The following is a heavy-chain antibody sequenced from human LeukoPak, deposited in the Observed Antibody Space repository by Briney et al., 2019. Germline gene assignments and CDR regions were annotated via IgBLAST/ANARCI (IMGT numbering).Heavy chain of an antibody. CDR2: INPSGGST. D-gene: IGHD5-12*01. V-gene: IGHV1-46*01. CDR3: ARGPGGYEF. J-gene: IGHJ4*02. Sequence: GSVTVSCKASGYTFTSYYMHWVRQAPGQGVEWMGIINPSGGSTNYAQNFQGTLTMTRDTSTSTVYTELSSLRSEDTAVYYCARGPGGYEFWGQGTLVTVSS. CDR1: GYTFTSYY.